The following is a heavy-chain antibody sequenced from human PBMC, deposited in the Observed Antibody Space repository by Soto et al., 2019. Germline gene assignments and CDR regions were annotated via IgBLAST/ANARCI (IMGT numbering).Heavy chain of an antibody. J-gene: IGHJ4*02. CDR1: GFSFASFA. CDR2: ISGSDGKT. V-gene: IGHV3-23*04. CDR3: AKWSYLDY. D-gene: IGHD3-3*01. Sequence: DVRLAESGGGLVQPGGSLRLSYTTSGFSFASFAMTWVRQAPGKGLEWVATISGSDGKTYYADSVKCRFSISRDTSRNTLYLQMNSLRADDTAIYYCAKWSYLDYWGQGTRVTVSS.